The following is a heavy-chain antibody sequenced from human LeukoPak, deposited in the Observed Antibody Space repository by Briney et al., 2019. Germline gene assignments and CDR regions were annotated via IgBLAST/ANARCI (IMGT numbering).Heavy chain of an antibody. D-gene: IGHD2-2*01. CDR3: ATIGYCISSRCKYYFDY. CDR2: NYDRRHT. V-gene: IGHV4-59*08. CDR1: GGAINSYY. J-gene: IGHJ4*02. Sequence: SETLSLTCTVSGGAINSYYWGWVRQPPGEGLGWGGGNYDRRHTSYNPSLQSRVSISVDTSKNQFSLKLRSVTAADTAVYYCATIGYCISSRCKYYFDYWGQGALVPVSS.